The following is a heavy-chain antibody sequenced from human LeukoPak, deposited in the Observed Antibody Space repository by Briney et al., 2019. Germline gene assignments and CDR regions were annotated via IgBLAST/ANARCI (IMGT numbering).Heavy chain of an antibody. V-gene: IGHV4-4*07. Sequence: SSETLSLTCTVSGGSMNDYSWSWIRQSAGNGLGWIGRMYTRGNSHYNPSLTSRVTISIDESKNQFSLKLRSVTAADTAVYYCAREGFGEANFDFWGQGTRVTVSS. CDR3: AREGFGEANFDF. J-gene: IGHJ4*02. D-gene: IGHD3-10*01. CDR2: MYTRGNS. CDR1: GGSMNDYS.